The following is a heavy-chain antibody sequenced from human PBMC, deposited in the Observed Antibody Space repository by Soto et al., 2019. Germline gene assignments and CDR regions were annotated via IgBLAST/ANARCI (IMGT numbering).Heavy chain of an antibody. CDR3: NSYPDFWGGHTPL. V-gene: IGHV3-15*07. CDR2: VQSKADGGTA. CDR1: GFSITNTW. Sequence: EVQLVESGGGLVQPGGSLRLSCAASGFSITNTWMHWVRQAPGKGLEWVGRVQSKADGGTADYAAPVKGRFTVSRDDSKNTQYLQMNSVKMEDTAVYYCNSYPDFWGGHTPLWGQGTLVTVSS. J-gene: IGHJ4*02. D-gene: IGHD3-3*01.